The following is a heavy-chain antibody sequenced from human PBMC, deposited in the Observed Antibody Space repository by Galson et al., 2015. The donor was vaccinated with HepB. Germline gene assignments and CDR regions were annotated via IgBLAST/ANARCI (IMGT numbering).Heavy chain of an antibody. CDR2: ISYDSSHI. D-gene: IGHD2-15*01. CDR3: SRVVVLSEAYLGHEALDN. CDR1: GFDFNAYA. Sequence: LRLSCAGSGFDFNAYAMHWVRQAPGKGLEWLSLISYDSSHIFYADTVRGRFTISRDTSKNTLYLQMDSLRPEDTAIYYCSRVVVLSEAYLGHEALDNWGPGTLVTVSS. J-gene: IGHJ4*02. V-gene: IGHV3-30-3*01.